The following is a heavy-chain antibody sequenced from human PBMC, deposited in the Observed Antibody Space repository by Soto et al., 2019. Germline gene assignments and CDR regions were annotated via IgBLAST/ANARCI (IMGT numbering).Heavy chain of an antibody. D-gene: IGHD1-26*01. CDR3: ARGSGDRSLRDYYYYMDV. J-gene: IGHJ6*03. CDR2: ISAYNGNT. CDR1: GYTFTSYG. V-gene: IGHV1-18*01. Sequence: ASVKVSCKASGYTFTSYGISWVRQAPGQGLEWMGWISAYNGNTNYAQKLQGRVTMTTDTSTSTAYMELRSLRSDDTAVYYCARGSGDRSLRDYYYYMDVWGKGTTVTGSS.